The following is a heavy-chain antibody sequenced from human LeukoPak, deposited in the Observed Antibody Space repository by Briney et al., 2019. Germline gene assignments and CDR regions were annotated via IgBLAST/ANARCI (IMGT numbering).Heavy chain of an antibody. V-gene: IGHV1-2*02. CDR3: AILPDCSSTSCYTVDY. D-gene: IGHD2-2*02. CDR1: GYTFTGYY. J-gene: IGHJ4*02. CDR2: XNPNSGGX. Sequence: ASVKVSCKASGYTFTGYYMHWVRQAPGQGLXXXXXXNPNSGGXNXXQKFQGRVXMTRDTSISTAYMELSRLRSDDTAVYYCAILPDCSSTSCYTVDYWGQGTLVTVSS.